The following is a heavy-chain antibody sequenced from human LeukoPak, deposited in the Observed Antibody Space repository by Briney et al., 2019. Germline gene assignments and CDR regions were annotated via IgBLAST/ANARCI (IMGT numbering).Heavy chain of an antibody. CDR2: IYSGGST. CDR1: GFTVGSNY. J-gene: IGHJ6*03. D-gene: IGHD3-3*01. Sequence: GGSLRLSCAASGFTVGSNYMSWVRQAPGKGLEWVSVIYSGGSTYYADSVKGRFTISRDNSKNTLYLQMNSLRAEDTAVYYCARSLWSGFYYYYYMDVWGKGTTVTVSS. CDR3: ARSLWSGFYYYYYMDV. V-gene: IGHV3-53*01.